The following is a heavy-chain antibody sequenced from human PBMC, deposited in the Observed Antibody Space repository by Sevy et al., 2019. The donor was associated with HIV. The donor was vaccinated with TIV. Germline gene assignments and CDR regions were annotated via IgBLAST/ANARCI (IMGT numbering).Heavy chain of an antibody. V-gene: IGHV1-69*13. CDR1: GGTFNKYP. CDR2: IIPIFGTK. J-gene: IGHJ4*02. CDR3: ALAAQVTMTVAVGYFEY. D-gene: IGHD1-26*01. Sequence: ASVKVSCKAFGGTFNKYPFIWVRQAPGQGLEWMGGIIPIFGTKNYAQKFQGRVTITADEYRNTVYMQLSSLTSEDTALYGCALAAQVTMTVAVGYFEYWGQGTLVTVSS.